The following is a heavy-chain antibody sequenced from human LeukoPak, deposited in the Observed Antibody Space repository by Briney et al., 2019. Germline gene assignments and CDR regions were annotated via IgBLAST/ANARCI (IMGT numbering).Heavy chain of an antibody. CDR2: ISGSGGST. V-gene: IGHV3-23*01. J-gene: IGHJ4*02. Sequence: GGSLRLSCAASGFTFSSYAMSWVRQAPGKGLEWVSAISGSGGSTYYADSVKGLFTISRDNSKTALYLQMNSLRAEDTAVYYCAKEWVVAAKGFDYWGQGTLVTVSS. CDR3: AKEWVVAAKGFDY. CDR1: GFTFSSYA. D-gene: IGHD2-15*01.